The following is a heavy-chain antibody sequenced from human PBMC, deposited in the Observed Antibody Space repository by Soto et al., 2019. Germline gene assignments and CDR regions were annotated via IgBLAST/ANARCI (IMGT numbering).Heavy chain of an antibody. CDR2: IYYSGST. CDR3: ARVLVEYSSSSGGYYFDY. Sequence: QLQLQESGPGLVKPSETLSLTCTVSGGSISSSSYYWGWIRQPPGKGLEWIGSIYYSGSTYYNPSLKSRVTISVDTSKNQFSLKLSSVTAADTAVYYCARVLVEYSSSSGGYYFDYWGQGTLVTVSS. J-gene: IGHJ4*02. CDR1: GGSISSSSYY. D-gene: IGHD6-6*01. V-gene: IGHV4-39*01.